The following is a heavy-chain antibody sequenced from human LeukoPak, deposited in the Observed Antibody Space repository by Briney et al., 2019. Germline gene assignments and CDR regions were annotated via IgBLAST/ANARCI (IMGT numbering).Heavy chain of an antibody. CDR3: AREDHRGTNVLSYFDY. J-gene: IGHJ4*02. D-gene: IGHD2-15*01. CDR1: GGSIRSYF. Sequence: LETPSLTSSVSGGSIRSYFWTWIWAPAGEGLERIGRIYYSGSANDTPSLRGRVTMSVDTSNSQFSLRLNSLTAADTAVYFCAREDHRGTNVLSYFDYWGQGIQVTVSS. CDR2: IYYSGSA. V-gene: IGHV4-4*07.